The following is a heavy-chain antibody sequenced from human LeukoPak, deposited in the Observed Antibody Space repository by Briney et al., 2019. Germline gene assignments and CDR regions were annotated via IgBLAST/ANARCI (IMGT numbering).Heavy chain of an antibody. CDR2: IYYSGST. V-gene: IGHV4-59*01. CDR3: ARIPPGHRYYYMDV. Sequence: PSETLSLTCTVSGGSISSYYWSWIRQPPGKGLEWIGYIYYSGSTNYNPSLKSRVTISVDTSKNQFSLKLSSVTAADTAVYYCARIPPGHRYYYMDVWGKGTTVTVSS. CDR1: GGSISSYY. J-gene: IGHJ6*03.